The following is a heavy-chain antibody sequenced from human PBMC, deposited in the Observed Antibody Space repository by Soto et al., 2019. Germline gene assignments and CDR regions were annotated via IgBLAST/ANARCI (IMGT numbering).Heavy chain of an antibody. J-gene: IGHJ4*02. CDR3: AKDTTYSGSYFDY. D-gene: IGHD1-26*01. CDR2: ISYDGSNK. V-gene: IGHV3-30*18. CDR1: GFTFSSYV. Sequence: PGGSRRLSCGASGFTFSSYVMHWVRQAPGKGLEWVAVISYDGSNKYYADSVKGRFTISRDNSKNTLYLQMNSLRAEDTAVYYCAKDTTYSGSYFDYWGQGTLVTVSS.